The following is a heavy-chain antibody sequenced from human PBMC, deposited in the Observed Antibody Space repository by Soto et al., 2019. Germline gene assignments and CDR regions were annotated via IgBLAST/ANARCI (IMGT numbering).Heavy chain of an antibody. CDR3: IESRDWSRAFDY. CDR1: GGSISSYY. Sequence: SETLSLTCTVSGGSISSYYWSWVRQPPGKGLEWIGYMYYSGSTNYNPSLKSRVTMSVDTSKKRFSLKLTSVTAADTAIYYCIESRDWSRAFDYWGQGALVTVSS. J-gene: IGHJ4*02. D-gene: IGHD3-9*01. CDR2: MYYSGST. V-gene: IGHV4-59*01.